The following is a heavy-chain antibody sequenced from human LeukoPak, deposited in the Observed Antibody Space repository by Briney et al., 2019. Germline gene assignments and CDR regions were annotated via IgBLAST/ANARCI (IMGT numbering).Heavy chain of an antibody. J-gene: IGHJ2*01. CDR3: ARSGLRSYWYFDL. V-gene: IGHV4-31*03. CDR1: GGSISSDGYY. CDR2: IYYSGST. Sequence: PSQTLSLTCTVSGGSISSDGYYWSWIRQHPGKGLEWIGYIYYSGSTYYNPSLKSRVTISVDTSKNQFSLKLSSVTAADTAVYYCARSGLRSYWYFDLWGRGTLVTVSS. D-gene: IGHD4-17*01.